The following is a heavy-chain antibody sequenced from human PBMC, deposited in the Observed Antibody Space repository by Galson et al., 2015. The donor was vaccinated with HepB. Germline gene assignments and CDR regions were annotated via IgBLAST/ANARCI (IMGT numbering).Heavy chain of an antibody. V-gene: IGHV1-18*04. J-gene: IGHJ4*02. CDR3: TRHYYDVLTGFYIFDY. CDR1: GYTFTTDG. CDR2: ISSYNDNT. D-gene: IGHD3-9*01. Sequence: SVKVSCKASGYTFTTDGISWVRQAPGQGLEWMGWISSYNDNTNYAQKFQARVTMATDPSTSTAYMELRSLRSDDTAVYYCTRHYYDVLTGFYIFDYWGQGTLVTVSS.